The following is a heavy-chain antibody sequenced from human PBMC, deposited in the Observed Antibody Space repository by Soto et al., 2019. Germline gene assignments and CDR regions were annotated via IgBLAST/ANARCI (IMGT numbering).Heavy chain of an antibody. CDR3: ASSPPSSIAARPFDY. V-gene: IGHV4-39*01. Sequence: PSETLSLTCTVSGGSISSSSYYWGWIRQPPGKGLEWIGSIYYSGSTYYNPSLKSRVTVSVDTSKNQFSLKLSSVTAADTAVYYCASSPPSSIAARPFDYWGQGTLVTVSS. CDR2: IYYSGST. D-gene: IGHD6-6*01. CDR1: GGSISSSSYY. J-gene: IGHJ4*02.